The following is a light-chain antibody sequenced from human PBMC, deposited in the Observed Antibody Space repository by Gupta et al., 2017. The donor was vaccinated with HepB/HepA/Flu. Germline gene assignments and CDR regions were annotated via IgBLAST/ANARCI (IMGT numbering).Light chain of an antibody. V-gene: IGLV2-23*02. CDR3: CSSGDSSTWV. Sequence: QSALTQPASVSGSPRHSITISCTGTSSDGGRYNLVSWYQPRPGTAPILMIYDVSRRTSGVSDRGSGSKSGTTGSITISGLQDEDDSDEYCCSSGDSSTWVFGGGTKLTVL. CDR2: DVS. J-gene: IGLJ2*01. CDR1: SSDGGRYNL.